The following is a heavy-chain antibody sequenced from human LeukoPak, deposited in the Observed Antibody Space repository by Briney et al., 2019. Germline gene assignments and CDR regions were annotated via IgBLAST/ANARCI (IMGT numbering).Heavy chain of an antibody. CDR2: IGDTT. CDR1: GFTFSIYA. CDR3: AKAFAFVGANFFDY. Sequence: GGSLSLSCAASGFTFSIYAMSWVRQAPGKGLEWVSAIGDTTYYADSVEGRFTISRDNSKNTLYLQMNSLRAEDAAIYYCAKAFAFVGANFFDYWGQRTLVTVSS. V-gene: IGHV3-23*01. D-gene: IGHD1-26*01. J-gene: IGHJ4*02.